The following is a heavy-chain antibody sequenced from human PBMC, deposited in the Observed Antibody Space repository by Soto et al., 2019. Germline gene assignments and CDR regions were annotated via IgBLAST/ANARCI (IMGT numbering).Heavy chain of an antibody. CDR2: ISGSGGST. CDR3: SYSSTPFDS. CDR1: GFTFSSYA. V-gene: IGHV3-23*01. Sequence: EVQLLESGGGLVQPGGSLRLSCAASGFTFSSYAMSWVRQAPGKGLEWVSAISGSGGSTYYADSVKGRFTISRDNSKNTLYLQTNSVRAEDAAVYYCSYSSTPFDSWGQGTRVTVSS. D-gene: IGHD6-13*01. J-gene: IGHJ4*02.